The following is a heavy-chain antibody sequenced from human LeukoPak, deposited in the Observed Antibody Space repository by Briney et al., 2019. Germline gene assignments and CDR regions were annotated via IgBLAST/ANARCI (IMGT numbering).Heavy chain of an antibody. CDR3: ARDRGNQRGYYYYMDV. V-gene: IGHV3-11*01. J-gene: IGHJ6*03. Sequence: GGSLRLSCAASGFTFSDYYMSWIRQAPGKGLEWVSYISSSGSTLYYADSVKGRFTISSDNAKNSLYLQMNSLRAEDTAVYYCARDRGNQRGYYYYMDVWGKGTTVIISS. CDR1: GFTFSDYY. D-gene: IGHD1-14*01. CDR2: ISSSGSTL.